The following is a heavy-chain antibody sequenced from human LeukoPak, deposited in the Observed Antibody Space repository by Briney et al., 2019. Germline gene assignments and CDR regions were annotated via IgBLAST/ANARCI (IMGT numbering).Heavy chain of an antibody. Sequence: ASVKVSCKASGYTFTDYYMHWVRQAPGQGLEWMGWIKPNSGGTNYAQKFQGRVTMTRDTSISTAYMELSRLRSDDTAVYYCASSGAIVVVPAAMPYYFDYWGQGTLVTVSS. D-gene: IGHD2-2*01. J-gene: IGHJ4*02. CDR2: IKPNSGGT. CDR3: ASSGAIVVVPAAMPYYFDY. V-gene: IGHV1-2*02. CDR1: GYTFTDYY.